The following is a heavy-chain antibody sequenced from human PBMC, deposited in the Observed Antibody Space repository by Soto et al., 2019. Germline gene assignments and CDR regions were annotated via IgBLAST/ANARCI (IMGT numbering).Heavy chain of an antibody. D-gene: IGHD2-2*01. CDR3: AKGTAGGQYQLIDY. CDR2: ISGSGGST. V-gene: IGHV3-23*01. CDR1: GFTFSSYA. Sequence: GGSLRLSCAASGFTFSSYAMSWVRQAPRKGLEWVSAISGSGGSTYYADSVKGRFTLSRDNSKNTLYLQMNSLRAEDTAVYYCAKGTAGGQYQLIDYWGQGTLVTVSS. J-gene: IGHJ4*02.